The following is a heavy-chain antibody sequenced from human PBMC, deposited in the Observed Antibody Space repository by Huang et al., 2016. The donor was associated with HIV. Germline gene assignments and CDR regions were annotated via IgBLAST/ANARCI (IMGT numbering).Heavy chain of an antibody. D-gene: IGHD3-22*01. J-gene: IGHJ3*02. CDR2: ISASSGDT. Sequence: QIQLMQSGPELKQPGASVKVSCKASGYTFTSYGVNWGRQAPGQGPEWMGWISASSGDTEYAQKFQGRVTLTTYTSTNIAYMELRSMRSDDTAKYYCARDPKYHRIGYYRQRRGIDIWGQGTMVIVSS. V-gene: IGHV1-18*01. CDR3: ARDPKYHRIGYYRQRRGIDI. CDR1: GYTFTSYG.